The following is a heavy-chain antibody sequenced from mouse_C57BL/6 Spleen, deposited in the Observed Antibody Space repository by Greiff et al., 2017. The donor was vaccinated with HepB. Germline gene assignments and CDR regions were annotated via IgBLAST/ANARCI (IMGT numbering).Heavy chain of an antibody. CDR1: GYTFTSYW. CDR2: IDPSDSYT. D-gene: IGHD1-1*01. V-gene: IGHV1-50*01. J-gene: IGHJ4*01. CDR3: ARSSYYGSSYYYAMDY. Sequence: VQLQQSGAELVKPGASVKLSCKASGYTFTSYWMQWVKQRPGQGLEWIGEIDPSDSYTNYNQKFKGKATLTVDTSSSTAYMQLSSLTSEDSAVYYCARSSYYGSSYYYAMDYWGQGTSVTVSS.